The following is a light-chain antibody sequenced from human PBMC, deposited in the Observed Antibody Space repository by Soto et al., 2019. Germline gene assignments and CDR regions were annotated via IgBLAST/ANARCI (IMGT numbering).Light chain of an antibody. J-gene: IGLJ1*01. CDR3: CSFTNSGTFV. CDR2: EVS. Sequence: QSALTQPASVSGSPGQSITISCTGTSSDVGSRDFVSWYQQHPGKVPKLVMYEVSKRPSGVSSRFSGSKSGNTASLTISGLQAEDEADYYCCSFTNSGTFVFGTGPRSPS. CDR1: SSDVGSRDF. V-gene: IGLV2-23*02.